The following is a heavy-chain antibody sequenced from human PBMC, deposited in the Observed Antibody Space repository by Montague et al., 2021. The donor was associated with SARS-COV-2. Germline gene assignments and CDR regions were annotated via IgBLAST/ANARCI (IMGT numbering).Heavy chain of an antibody. V-gene: IGHV4-39*01. J-gene: IGHJ1*01. CDR2: IYHDGNT. CDR3: ARVPKMGGSGYYYN. D-gene: IGHD3-22*01. Sequence: SETLSLTCTVSGDSIGSSSYYWGWIRQPPGKGLEWIGSIYHDGNTYYNPSLKTRVSLSIDERKNQFSLKFYSVTVADTAVYSCARVPKMGGSGYYYNWGQGILVTVSS. CDR1: GDSIGSSSYY.